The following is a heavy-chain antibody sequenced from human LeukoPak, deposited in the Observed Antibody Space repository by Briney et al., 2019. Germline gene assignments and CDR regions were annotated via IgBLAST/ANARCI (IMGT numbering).Heavy chain of an antibody. J-gene: IGHJ3*02. Sequence: GGSLRLSCAASGFTFSNYWMAWVRQAPGKGLEWVAVIWYDGSNKYYADSVKGRFTISRDNSKNTLYLQMNSLRAEDTAVYYCARLGQTTPGAFDIWGQGTMVTVSS. CDR3: ARLGQTTPGAFDI. CDR1: GFTFSNYW. V-gene: IGHV3-33*08. CDR2: IWYDGSNK. D-gene: IGHD4-17*01.